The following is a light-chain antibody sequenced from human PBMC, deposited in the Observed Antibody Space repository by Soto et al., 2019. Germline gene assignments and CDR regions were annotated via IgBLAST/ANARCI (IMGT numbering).Light chain of an antibody. V-gene: IGKV1-39*01. CDR2: AAS. Sequence: DIQMTQSPSSLSASLADRVIITCRASQSISNHLNWYQQKPGKAPKLLIFAASSLQSGVPSRFSGSRSGPDFTLTISSLQPEDFATYYCQQSYSSPPTFGQGTKVDIK. CDR1: QSISNH. J-gene: IGKJ1*01. CDR3: QQSYSSPPT.